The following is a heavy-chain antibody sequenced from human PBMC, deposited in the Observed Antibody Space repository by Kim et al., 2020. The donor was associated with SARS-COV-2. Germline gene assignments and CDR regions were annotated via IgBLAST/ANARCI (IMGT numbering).Heavy chain of an antibody. J-gene: IGHJ4*02. CDR2: IIPIFGTA. CDR3: ARSTDVILLWFGEFRYDY. D-gene: IGHD3-10*01. Sequence: SVKVSCKASGGTFSSYAISWVRQAPGQGLEWMGGIIPIFGTANYAQKFQGRVTITADESTSTAYMELSSLRSEDTAVYYCARSTDVILLWFGEFRYDYWGQGTLVTVSS. CDR1: GGTFSSYA. V-gene: IGHV1-69*13.